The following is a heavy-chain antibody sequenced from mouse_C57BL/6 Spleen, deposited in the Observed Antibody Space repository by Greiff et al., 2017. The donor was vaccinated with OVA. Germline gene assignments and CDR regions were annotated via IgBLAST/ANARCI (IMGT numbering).Heavy chain of an antibody. D-gene: IGHD2-5*01. Sequence: QVQLKESGPELVKPGASVKISCKASGYAFSSSWMNWVKQRPGKGLEWIGRIYPGDGDTNYNGKFKGKATLTADKSSSTAYMQLSSLTSEDSAVYFCAKRPLYSNYEYFDVWGTGTTVTVSS. V-gene: IGHV1-82*01. J-gene: IGHJ1*03. CDR1: GYAFSSSW. CDR3: AKRPLYSNYEYFDV. CDR2: IYPGDGDT.